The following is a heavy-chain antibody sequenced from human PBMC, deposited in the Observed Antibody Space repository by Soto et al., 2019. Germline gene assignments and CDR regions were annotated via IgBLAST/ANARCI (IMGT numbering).Heavy chain of an antibody. CDR2: ISGSGGST. CDR3: AKDSQLLPNYFDY. J-gene: IGHJ4*02. D-gene: IGHD2-2*01. Sequence: GGSLRLCCAASGFTVSSYAMSWVRQDPGKGLEWVSAISGSGGSTYYADSVKGRFTISRDNSKNTLYLQMNSLRAEDTAVYYCAKDSQLLPNYFDYWGQGTLVTVSS. CDR1: GFTVSSYA. V-gene: IGHV3-23*01.